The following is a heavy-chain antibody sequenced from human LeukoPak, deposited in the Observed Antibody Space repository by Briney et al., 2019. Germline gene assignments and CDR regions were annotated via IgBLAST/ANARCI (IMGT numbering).Heavy chain of an antibody. CDR1: GYTFTSYG. J-gene: IGHJ3*02. Sequence: ASVKVSCKASGYTFTSYGISWVRQAPGQGLEWMGWISAYNGNTNYAQKLQGRVTMTTDTSTSTAYMELRSLRSDDTAVYYCARDLVVVPPAKLDFPNAFDIWGQGTMVTVSS. CDR3: ARDLVVVPPAKLDFPNAFDI. D-gene: IGHD2-2*01. V-gene: IGHV1-18*01. CDR2: ISAYNGNT.